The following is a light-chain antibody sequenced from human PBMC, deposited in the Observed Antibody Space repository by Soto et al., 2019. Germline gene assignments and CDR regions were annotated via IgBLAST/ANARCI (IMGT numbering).Light chain of an antibody. Sequence: DIQMTQSPSSLSASVGDRVTITCRASHTFSNYLNWYQQKPGKAPRLLIYMASTLQSGVPSRFSGSGSGTDFTLTISSLQPEDSAIYYCQQSYITPYTFGQGTKLEIK. J-gene: IGKJ2*01. CDR3: QQSYITPYT. V-gene: IGKV1-39*01. CDR2: MAS. CDR1: HTFSNY.